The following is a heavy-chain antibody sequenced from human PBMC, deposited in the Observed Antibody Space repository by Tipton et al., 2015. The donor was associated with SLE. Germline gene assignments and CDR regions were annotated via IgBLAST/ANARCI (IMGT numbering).Heavy chain of an antibody. CDR2: TYYRSQWYS. D-gene: IGHD2-21*01. Sequence: PGLVKPSQTLSLTCAISGDSVFSDSAAWNWIRQSPSRGLEWLGRTYYRSQWYSEYAVSVESRITINPDTSSNQFSLQLNSVTPEDTAVYYCARGQCGGDCYDYWGQGTQVTVSS. CDR1: GDSVFSDSAA. V-gene: IGHV6-1*01. J-gene: IGHJ4*02. CDR3: ARGQCGGDCYDY.